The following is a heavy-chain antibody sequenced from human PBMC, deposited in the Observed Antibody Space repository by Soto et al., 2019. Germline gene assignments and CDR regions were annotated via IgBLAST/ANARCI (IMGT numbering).Heavy chain of an antibody. D-gene: IGHD1-26*01. CDR1: GFTFSSYG. CDR2: ISYDGSNK. Sequence: QVQLVESGGGVVQPGRSLRLSCAASGFTFSSYGMHWVRQAPGKGLEWVAVISYDGSNKYYADSVKGRFTISRDNSKKTRYLQMNSLRAEDTAVYYCANLIMAATYSSGMDVWGQGTTVTVS. V-gene: IGHV3-30*18. CDR3: ANLIMAATYSSGMDV. J-gene: IGHJ6*02.